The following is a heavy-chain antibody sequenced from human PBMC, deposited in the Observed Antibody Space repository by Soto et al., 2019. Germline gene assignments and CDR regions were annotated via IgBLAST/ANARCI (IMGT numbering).Heavy chain of an antibody. J-gene: IGHJ4*02. V-gene: IGHV4-4*02. CDR2: SHESGNT. CDR3: APKGSSRFY. D-gene: IGHD6-13*01. CDR1: GVSISSHEW. Sequence: QVQLQESGPGLVKPSGTLSLTCVVSGVSISSHEWWTWVRQPPGKGLEWIGESHESGNTNYNPSLGRRVTTSVVKSKTQSSLKLSSVTVADTAVYYCAPKGSSRFYWGQGTLVTVSS.